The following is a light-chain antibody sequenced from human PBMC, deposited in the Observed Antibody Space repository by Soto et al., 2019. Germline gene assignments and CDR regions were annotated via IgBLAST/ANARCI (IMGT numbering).Light chain of an antibody. CDR1: SSDVGGYNY. Sequence: QSALTQPASVSGSPGQSITISCTGTSSDVGGYNYVSWYQHHPGKAPKLMIYEVTNRPSGVSNRFSGSKSGNTASLTISGLQSEDEADYYCSSFTSSSIPYVFGTGTKVTVL. CDR3: SSFTSSSIPYV. CDR2: EVT. V-gene: IGLV2-14*01. J-gene: IGLJ1*01.